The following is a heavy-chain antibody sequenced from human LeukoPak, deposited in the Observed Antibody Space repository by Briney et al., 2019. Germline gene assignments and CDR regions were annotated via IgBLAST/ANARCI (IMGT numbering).Heavy chain of an antibody. CDR3: ARGRFGEWDNWFDP. Sequence: ASVKVSCKASGYTFTGYYIHWVRQAPGQGLEWMAWINPNSGATNYAQKFQGRVTMTRDTSVSTAYMELSRLTSDDTAVYFCARGRFGEWDNWFDPWGQGTLVTVSS. CDR1: GYTFTGYY. CDR2: INPNSGAT. V-gene: IGHV1-2*02. D-gene: IGHD3-10*01. J-gene: IGHJ5*02.